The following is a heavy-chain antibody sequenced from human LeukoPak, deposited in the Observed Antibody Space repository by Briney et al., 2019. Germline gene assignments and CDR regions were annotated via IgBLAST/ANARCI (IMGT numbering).Heavy chain of an antibody. V-gene: IGHV4-39*01. CDR1: GGSISSSCYY. CDR2: IYYSGST. J-gene: IGHJ4*02. D-gene: IGHD2-21*02. Sequence: PSETLSLTCTVSGGSISSSCYYWGWIRQPPGKGLEWIGSIYYSGSTYYNPSLKSRVTISVDTSKNQFSLKLSSVTAADTAVYYCARLLVGTLYYFDYWGQGTLVTVSS. CDR3: ARLLVGTLYYFDY.